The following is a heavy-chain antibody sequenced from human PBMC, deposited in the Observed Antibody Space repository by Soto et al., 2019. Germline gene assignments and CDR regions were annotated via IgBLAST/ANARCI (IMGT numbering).Heavy chain of an antibody. V-gene: IGHV5-51*01. J-gene: IGHJ4*02. Sequence: GSTLNISCQGSGYSFTSYWIGWVRQTPGKGLEWMGMIDPGDSDIKHSPSLQGQVTISDDKTISAALLQWSSLKASDTAMYYCVRPFDSSRWYDYWGQGTLVTV. D-gene: IGHD6-19*01. CDR3: VRPFDSSRWYDY. CDR2: IDPGDSDI. CDR1: GYSFTSYW.